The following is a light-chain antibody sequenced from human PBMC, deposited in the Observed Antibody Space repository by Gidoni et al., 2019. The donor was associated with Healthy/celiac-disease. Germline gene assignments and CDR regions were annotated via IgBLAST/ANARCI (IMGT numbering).Light chain of an antibody. Sequence: DIVMTQSPATLSVSPGERATLSCRASQSVSSNLAWYQQKPGQAPRLLIYGASTRATGIPARFSGSGSGTEFTLTISSLQSEDFAVYYCQKYNKWPAWTFGQGTKVEIK. V-gene: IGKV3-15*01. CDR2: GAS. CDR1: QSVSSN. CDR3: QKYNKWPAWT. J-gene: IGKJ1*01.